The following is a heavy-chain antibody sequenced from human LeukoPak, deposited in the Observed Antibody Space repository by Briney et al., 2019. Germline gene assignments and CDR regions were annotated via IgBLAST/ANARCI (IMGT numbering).Heavy chain of an antibody. Sequence: SETLSLTCAVSGGSITIGTWWTWVRQPPGQGLEWIGEVYYSGSPNYNSSLKSRVTISLDKTENQFLLNLTSVTAAGTAVYYCARGPRKWGQGTMVTVSS. J-gene: IGHJ3*01. CDR1: GGSITIGTW. V-gene: IGHV4-4*02. CDR3: ARGPRK. CDR2: VYYSGSP.